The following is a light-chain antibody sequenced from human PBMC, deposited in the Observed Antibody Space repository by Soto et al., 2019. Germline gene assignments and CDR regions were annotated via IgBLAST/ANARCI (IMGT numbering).Light chain of an antibody. CDR3: QQYGSSGT. Sequence: EIVLTQYPGTLSLSPGERATLSCMASQSVSNNYLAWYQQKPGQAPRLLIYGASSRATGIPDRFSGSGSGTDFTLTISRLEPEDFAVYYCQQYGSSGTFGQGTKVDIK. J-gene: IGKJ1*01. CDR1: QSVSNNY. V-gene: IGKV3-20*01. CDR2: GAS.